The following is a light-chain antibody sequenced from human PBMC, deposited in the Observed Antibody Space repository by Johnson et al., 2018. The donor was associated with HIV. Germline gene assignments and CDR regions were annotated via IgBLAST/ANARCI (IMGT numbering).Light chain of an antibody. V-gene: IGLV1-41*01. CDR2: DNN. J-gene: IGLJ1*01. Sequence: QSVLTQPPSVSAAPGQKVTISCSGSSSNIGNNYVSWYQHLPGTAPKLLIYDNNKRPSGIPDRFSGSTSGTSATPGITGLWPEDEADYYCLAWYTGPRAWEVVGTGTKVTVL. CDR3: LAWYTGPRAWEV. CDR1: SSNIGNNY.